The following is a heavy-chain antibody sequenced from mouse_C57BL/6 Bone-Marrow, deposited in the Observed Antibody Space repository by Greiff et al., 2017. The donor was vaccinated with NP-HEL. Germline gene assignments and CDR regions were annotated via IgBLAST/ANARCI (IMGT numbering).Heavy chain of an antibody. CDR2: IDPSDSET. D-gene: IGHD1-1*01. Sequence: QVQLQQPGAELVRPGSSVKLSCTASGYTFTSYWMHWVKQRPIQGLEWIGNIDPSDSETHYNQKFKDKATLTVDKSSSTAYMQLSRLTSEDSAVYYCARNYYGRDWYFDVWGTGTTVTVSS. CDR1: GYTFTSYW. CDR3: ARNYYGRDWYFDV. V-gene: IGHV1-52*01. J-gene: IGHJ1*03.